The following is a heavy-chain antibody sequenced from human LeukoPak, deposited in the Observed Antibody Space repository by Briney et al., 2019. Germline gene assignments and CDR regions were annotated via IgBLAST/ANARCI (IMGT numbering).Heavy chain of an antibody. CDR1: GFTISSYG. J-gene: IGHJ4*02. V-gene: IGHV3-30*18. Sequence: RSLRLSCAASGFTISSYGMHWVRQPPGKGLEWVAVISYDGSNKYYADSVKGRFTISRDNSKNTLYLQMNSLRAEDTAVYYCAKGLYSSSSYSYWGQGTLVTVSS. CDR2: ISYDGSNK. D-gene: IGHD6-6*01. CDR3: AKGLYSSSSYSY.